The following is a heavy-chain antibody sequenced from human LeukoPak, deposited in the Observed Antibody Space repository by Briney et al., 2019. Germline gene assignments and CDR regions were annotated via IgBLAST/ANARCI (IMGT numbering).Heavy chain of an antibody. Sequence: PSETLSLTCTVSGVSISSYYWSWIRQPPGKGLEWIGYIYYSGGTNYNPSLKSRVTISVDTSKNQFSLKLSSVTAADTAVYYCARERYDSSGYYYGYFDYWGQGTLVTVSS. CDR3: ARERYDSSGYYYGYFDY. CDR2: IYYSGGT. J-gene: IGHJ4*02. V-gene: IGHV4-59*01. D-gene: IGHD3-22*01. CDR1: GVSISSYY.